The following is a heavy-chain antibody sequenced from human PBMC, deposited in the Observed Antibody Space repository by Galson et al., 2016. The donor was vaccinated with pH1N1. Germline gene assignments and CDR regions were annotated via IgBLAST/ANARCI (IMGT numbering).Heavy chain of an antibody. CDR1: GGSISSGSYY. D-gene: IGHD3-3*01. CDR2: IYTSGST. CDR3: ARQGPITYYDFWSGYYIDD. J-gene: IGHJ4*02. Sequence: TLSLTRTVSGGSISSGSYYWSWIRQPAGKGLEWIGRIYTSGSTNYNPSLKSRVTISVDTSKNQFSLKLSSVTAADTAVYFCARQGPITYYDFWSGYYIDDWGPGTLVTVSS. V-gene: IGHV4-61*02.